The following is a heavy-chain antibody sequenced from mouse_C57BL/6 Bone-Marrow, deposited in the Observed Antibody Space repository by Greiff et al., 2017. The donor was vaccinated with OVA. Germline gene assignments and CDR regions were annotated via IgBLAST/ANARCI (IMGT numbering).Heavy chain of an antibody. CDR3: ARFYYYYGSSPDY. V-gene: IGHV1-82*01. CDR1: GYAFSSSW. D-gene: IGHD1-1*01. J-gene: IGHJ2*01. CDR2: IYPGDGDT. Sequence: QVQLKQSGPELVKPGASVKISCKASGYAFSSSWMNWVKQRPGKGLEWIGRIYPGDGDTNYNGKFKGKATLTADKSSSTAYMQLSSLTSEDSAVYFCARFYYYYGSSPDYWGQGTTLTVSS.